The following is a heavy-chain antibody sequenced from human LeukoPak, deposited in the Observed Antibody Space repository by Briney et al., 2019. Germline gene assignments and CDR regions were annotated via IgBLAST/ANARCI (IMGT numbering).Heavy chain of an antibody. J-gene: IGHJ5*02. CDR2: IYNSGRT. D-gene: IGHD3-22*01. V-gene: IGHV4-59*01. CDR1: GGSISDYH. Sequence: SETLTLTCTVSGGSISDYHWSWIRQPPGKGLEYIGYIYNSGRTFYNPSLKSRVTISVDTSKNQFSLKLSSVTAADTAVYYCARFIQGLIVAKNWFDPWGQGTLVTVSS. CDR3: ARFIQGLIVAKNWFDP.